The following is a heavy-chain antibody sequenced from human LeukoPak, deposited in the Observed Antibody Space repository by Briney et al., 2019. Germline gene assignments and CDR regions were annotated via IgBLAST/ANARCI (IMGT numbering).Heavy chain of an antibody. CDR1: GFTFSSYE. J-gene: IGHJ4*02. V-gene: IGHV3-21*01. CDR3: STGGVGATSPLFIDY. Sequence: GGSLRLSCAASGFTFSSYELKWVRQAPGKGLEWVSFISSSSSYIYYADSLKGRFTISRDNAKNSLFLQMNSLRAEDTAVYYCSTGGVGATSPLFIDYWGQGTLVTVSS. D-gene: IGHD1-26*01. CDR2: ISSSSSYI.